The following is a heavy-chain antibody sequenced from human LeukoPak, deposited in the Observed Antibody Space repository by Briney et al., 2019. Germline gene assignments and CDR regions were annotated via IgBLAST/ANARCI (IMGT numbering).Heavy chain of an antibody. Sequence: SETLSLTCSVSSGSISSTNYSWGWIRQPPGKGLEWIGSIYYSGSTYYNPSLKSRVTISVDTSKNQFSLKLNSVTAADTAVYYCARHYYDSSGPIDYWGQGTLVTVSS. D-gene: IGHD3-22*01. CDR3: ARHYYDSSGPIDY. CDR1: SGSISSTNYS. CDR2: IYYSGST. V-gene: IGHV4-39*01. J-gene: IGHJ4*02.